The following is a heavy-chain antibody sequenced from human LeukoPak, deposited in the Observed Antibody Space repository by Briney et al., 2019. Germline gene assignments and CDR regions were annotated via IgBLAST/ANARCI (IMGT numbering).Heavy chain of an antibody. D-gene: IGHD6-19*01. Sequence: ASVKVSCKASGGTFSNYAISWVRQAPGRGLEWMGGIIPIFGTANYAQNFQGRVTITADKSTSTAYMELSSLRAEDSAVYYCAKRAPSSGSGGIFLDYWGQGSLVTVSS. V-gene: IGHV1-69*06. CDR1: GGTFSNYA. J-gene: IGHJ4*02. CDR3: AKRAPSSGSGGIFLDY. CDR2: IIPIFGTA.